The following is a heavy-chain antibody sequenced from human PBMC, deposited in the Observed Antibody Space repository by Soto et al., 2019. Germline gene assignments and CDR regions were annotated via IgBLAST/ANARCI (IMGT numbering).Heavy chain of an antibody. V-gene: IGHV3-73*02. CDR2: IRSKPNDYAT. Sequence: EVQLVESGGGLVQPGGSLKLSCAASGFTFSGSAIHWVRQASGKGLEWVGRIRSKPNDYATAYGASVKGRFTIFRDDSAYTAYLQMNSLKTEDTAMYYCTKYGAGDAYDAFDVWGQGTMVTVSS. CDR1: GFTFSGSA. J-gene: IGHJ3*01. D-gene: IGHD2-21*02. CDR3: TKYGAGDAYDAFDV.